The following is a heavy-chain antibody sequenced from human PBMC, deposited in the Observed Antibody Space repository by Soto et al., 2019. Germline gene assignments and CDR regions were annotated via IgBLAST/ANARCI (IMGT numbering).Heavy chain of an antibody. CDR2: INAGNGNT. Sequence: QVQLVQSGAEVKKPGASVKVSCKASGYTFTSYAMHWVRQAPGQRLEWMGWINAGNGNTKYSQKFQGIVTITRDTSASTAYMELSNLRSEDTAVYYCARVNLYGSGSYYWFDPWGQGTLVTVSS. J-gene: IGHJ5*02. CDR3: ARVNLYGSGSYYWFDP. V-gene: IGHV1-3*01. CDR1: GYTFTSYA. D-gene: IGHD3-10*01.